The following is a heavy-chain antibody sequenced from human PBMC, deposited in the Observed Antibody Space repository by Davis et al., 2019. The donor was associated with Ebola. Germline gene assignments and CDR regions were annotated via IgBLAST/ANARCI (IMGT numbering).Heavy chain of an antibody. J-gene: IGHJ5*02. D-gene: IGHD6-6*01. CDR1: GGSISSGDYY. Sequence: PSETLSLTCTVSGGSISSGDYYWSWIRQPPGKGLEWIGYIYYSGSTYYNPSLKSRVTISVDTSKNQFSLKLSSVTAADTAVYYCARDDPRSSSVWGWFDPWGQGTLVTVSS. CDR2: IYYSGST. CDR3: ARDDPRSSSVWGWFDP. V-gene: IGHV4-30-4*01.